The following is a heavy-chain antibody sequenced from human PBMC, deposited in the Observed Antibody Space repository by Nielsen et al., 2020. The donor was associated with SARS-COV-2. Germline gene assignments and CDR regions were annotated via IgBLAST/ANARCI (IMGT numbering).Heavy chain of an antibody. D-gene: IGHD3-10*01. Sequence: WIRQPPGKGLEGVSSISSRSSYISNGDPVKGRLTISRDNAKNSLYLQMNSLRAEDTAVYYCARGGHDYYGSGSYYSTGWFDPWGQGTLVTVSS. V-gene: IGHV3-21*01. CDR3: ARGGHDYYGSGSYYSTGWFDP. J-gene: IGHJ5*02. CDR2: ISSRSSYI.